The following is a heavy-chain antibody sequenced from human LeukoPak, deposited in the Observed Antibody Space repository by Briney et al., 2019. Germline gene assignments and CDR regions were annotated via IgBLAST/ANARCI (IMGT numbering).Heavy chain of an antibody. CDR3: AMAVAGNIDY. Sequence: SETLSLTCTVSGGSINSHYWNWMRQPSGKGLEWIGYMYYSGNTNYNPSLKSRVAISADTSKNQFSLNLSSVTAADTAVYYCAMAVAGNIDYWGQGTLVTVSS. J-gene: IGHJ4*02. CDR1: GGSINSHY. V-gene: IGHV4-59*11. CDR2: MYYSGNT. D-gene: IGHD6-19*01.